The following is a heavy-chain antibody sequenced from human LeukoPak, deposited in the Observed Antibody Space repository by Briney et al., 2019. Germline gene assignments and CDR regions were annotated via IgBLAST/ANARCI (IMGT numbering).Heavy chain of an antibody. CDR1: EFTFSSYA. CDR3: ARDFFGGSQGGY. V-gene: IGHV3-30-3*01. CDR2: ISYDGSNK. Sequence: GGYLRLSCPASEFTFSSYAMHWVRQAPGKGLEWVAVISYDGSNKYYADSVKGRFTISRDNSKNTLYLQMNSLRAEDTAVYYCARDFFGGSQGGYWGQGTLVTVSS. D-gene: IGHD1-26*01. J-gene: IGHJ4*02.